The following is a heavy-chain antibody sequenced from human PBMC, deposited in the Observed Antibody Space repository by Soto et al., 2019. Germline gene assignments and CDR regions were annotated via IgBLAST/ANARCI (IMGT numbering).Heavy chain of an antibody. J-gene: IGHJ5*02. D-gene: IGHD3-10*01. Sequence: GGTLRLSCSASGFTFSSYGMHWVRQAPGKGLEWVAVISYDGSNKYYADSVKGRFTISRDNSKNTLYLQMNSLRAEDTAVYYCAKGGLLWFGELNWFDPSGQGTLVTVSS. CDR3: AKGGLLWFGELNWFDP. CDR1: GFTFSSYG. V-gene: IGHV3-30*18. CDR2: ISYDGSNK.